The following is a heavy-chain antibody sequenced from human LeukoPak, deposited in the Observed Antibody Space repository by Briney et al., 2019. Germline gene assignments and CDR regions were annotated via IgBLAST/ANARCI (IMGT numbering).Heavy chain of an antibody. Sequence: ASVKVSCKASGYTFTSYGISWVRQAPGQGLEWMGWISAYNGNTNYAQKLQGTVTMTTDTSTSTAYMELRSLRSDDTAVYYCARDYYDSSGFLGNDYWGQGTLVTVSS. CDR1: GYTFTSYG. CDR2: ISAYNGNT. V-gene: IGHV1-18*01. CDR3: ARDYYDSSGFLGNDY. J-gene: IGHJ4*02. D-gene: IGHD3-22*01.